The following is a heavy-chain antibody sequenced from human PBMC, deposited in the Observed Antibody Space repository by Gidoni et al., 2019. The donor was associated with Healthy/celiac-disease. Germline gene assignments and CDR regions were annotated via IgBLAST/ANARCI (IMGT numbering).Heavy chain of an antibody. CDR2: ST. Sequence: STYYNPSLKSRVTISVDTSKNQFSLKLSSVTAADTAVYYCARAIVVVAATFFVDWFDPWGQGTLVTVSS. D-gene: IGHD2-15*01. CDR3: ARAIVVVAATFFVDWFDP. J-gene: IGHJ5*02. V-gene: IGHV4-39*01.